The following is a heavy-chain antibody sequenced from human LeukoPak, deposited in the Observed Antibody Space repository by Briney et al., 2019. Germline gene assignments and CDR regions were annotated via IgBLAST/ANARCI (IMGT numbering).Heavy chain of an antibody. CDR3: AETGPTDF. J-gene: IGHJ4*02. V-gene: IGHV3-30*03. Sequence: PGTSLRLSCAASGFSFSSYGMHWVRQAPGRGLDWVAAISHDGTKTHYAESVKGRFTISRDNSKNLMYLQMNSLRAEDPALYYCAETGPTDFWGQGTLVTVSS. CDR1: GFSFSSYG. D-gene: IGHD3-9*01. CDR2: ISHDGTKT.